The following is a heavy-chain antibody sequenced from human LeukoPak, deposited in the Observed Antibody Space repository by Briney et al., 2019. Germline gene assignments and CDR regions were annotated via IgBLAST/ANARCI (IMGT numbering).Heavy chain of an antibody. CDR2: ISSSGKTI. Sequence: GGSLRLSCEASGFTFSSYEMNWVRQAPGKGLEWVSYISSSGKTIYYADSTKGRFTVSRDNAKNSLYLQMNSLRAEDTAVYYCATTSIAAAVPGCFGYWGQGTPVTVSP. J-gene: IGHJ4*02. CDR3: ATTSIAAAVPGCFGY. V-gene: IGHV3-48*03. D-gene: IGHD6-13*01. CDR1: GFTFSSYE.